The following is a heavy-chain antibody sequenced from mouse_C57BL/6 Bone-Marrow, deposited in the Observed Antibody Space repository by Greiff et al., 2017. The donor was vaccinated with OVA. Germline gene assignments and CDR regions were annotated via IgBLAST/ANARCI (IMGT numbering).Heavy chain of an antibody. CDR3: ARQRTSYYNYFDY. V-gene: IGHV1-72*01. CDR2: IDPNSGGT. J-gene: IGHJ2*01. D-gene: IGHD2-12*01. Sequence: QVQLKQPGAELVKPGASVKLFCKASGYTFTSYWMHWVKQRPGRGLEWIGRIDPNSGGTKYNEKFKSKATLTVDKPSSTAYMQLSSLTSEDSAVYYCARQRTSYYNYFDYWGQGTTLTVSS. CDR1: GYTFTSYW.